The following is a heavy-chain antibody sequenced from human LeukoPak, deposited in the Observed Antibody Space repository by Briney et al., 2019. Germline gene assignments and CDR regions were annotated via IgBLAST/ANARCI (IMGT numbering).Heavy chain of an antibody. V-gene: IGHV3-30-3*01. Sequence: GGSLRLSCAASGFTFSSYAIHWVRQAPGKGLEWVAVISYDGSNKYYADSVKGRFTISRDNSKNTLYLQMNSLRAEDTAVYYCARDDLSSSWYSNWFDPWGQGTLVTVSS. CDR2: ISYDGSNK. J-gene: IGHJ5*02. CDR3: ARDDLSSSWYSNWFDP. CDR1: GFTFSSYA. D-gene: IGHD6-13*01.